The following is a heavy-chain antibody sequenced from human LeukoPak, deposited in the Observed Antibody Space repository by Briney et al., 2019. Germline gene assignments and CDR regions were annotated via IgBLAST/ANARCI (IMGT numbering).Heavy chain of an antibody. Sequence: ASETLSLTCTVSGGSIRSYYWSWIRQPPGKGLEWVGYIYYSGSTNYSPSLKSRVSISVDTSKNQFSLKLSSVTAADTAVYYCARTGSTVTMLYPFDHWGQGTLVTVSS. J-gene: IGHJ4*02. V-gene: IGHV4-59*01. D-gene: IGHD4-17*01. CDR1: GGSIRSYY. CDR2: IYYSGST. CDR3: ARTGSTVTMLYPFDH.